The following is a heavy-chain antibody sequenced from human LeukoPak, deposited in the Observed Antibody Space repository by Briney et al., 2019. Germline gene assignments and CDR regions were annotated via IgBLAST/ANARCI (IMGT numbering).Heavy chain of an antibody. CDR1: GYTFTGYY. Sequence: SVKVSCKASGYTFTGYYMHWVRQAPGQGLEWMGWINPNSGGTNYAQKFQGRVTMTRDTSISTAYMELSRLRSDDTAVYYCARSGSSWSLIIDYWGQGTLVTVSS. D-gene: IGHD6-13*01. CDR3: ARSGSSWSLIIDY. J-gene: IGHJ4*02. V-gene: IGHV1-2*02. CDR2: INPNSGGT.